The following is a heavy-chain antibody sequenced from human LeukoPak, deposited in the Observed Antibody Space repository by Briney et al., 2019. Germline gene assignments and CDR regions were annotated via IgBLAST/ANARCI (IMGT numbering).Heavy chain of an antibody. D-gene: IGHD3-22*01. J-gene: IGHJ3*02. CDR2: IYTSGSN. Sequence: SETLSLTCTASGGSISSYYWSWIRQPAGKGLEWIGRIYTSGSNNYNPSLTRRVTMSVDTSKNQFSLKLSSVTAADTAVYYCARDLSSSGYYYPDAFDIWGQGTMVTVSS. CDR1: GGSISSYY. CDR3: ARDLSSSGYYYPDAFDI. V-gene: IGHV4-4*07.